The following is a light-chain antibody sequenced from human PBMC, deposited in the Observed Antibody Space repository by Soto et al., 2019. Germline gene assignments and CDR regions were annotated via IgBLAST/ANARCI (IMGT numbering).Light chain of an antibody. CDR1: SSNIGAGYD. CDR3: QSYDSSLSGPV. CDR2: GNN. J-gene: IGLJ2*01. Sequence: QSVVTQPPPVSGAPGQRVTISCTGSSSNIGAGYDVHWYQQLPGTAPKLLIYGNNNRPSGVPDRFSGSKSGTSASLAITGVQAEDEADYYCQSYDSSLSGPVFGGGTKLTVL. V-gene: IGLV1-40*01.